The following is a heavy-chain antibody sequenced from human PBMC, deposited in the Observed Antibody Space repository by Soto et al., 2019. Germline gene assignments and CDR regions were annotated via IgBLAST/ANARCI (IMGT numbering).Heavy chain of an antibody. D-gene: IGHD3-22*01. CDR1: GFSFSDYY. CDR2: ISSSGDII. V-gene: IGHV3-11*01. CDR3: ARDLGYYASDGYFDS. J-gene: IGHJ4*02. Sequence: QVQLVESGGGLVKPGGSLRLSCAGSGFSFSDYYMSWIRQAPGKGLEWVSYISSSGDIIYYADSVKGRFTISRDNAKNSQYLQMNSRRAEDTAVYYCARDLGYYASDGYFDSWGQRTVVTVSS.